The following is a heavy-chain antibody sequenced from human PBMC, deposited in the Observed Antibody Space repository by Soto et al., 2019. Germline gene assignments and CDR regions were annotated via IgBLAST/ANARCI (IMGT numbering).Heavy chain of an antibody. D-gene: IGHD3-10*01. CDR2: ISAYNGNT. CDR3: ARDAGITMVRGVMPGGET. CDR1: GYTFTSYG. V-gene: IGHV1-18*01. J-gene: IGHJ5*02. Sequence: QVQLVQSGAEVKKPGASVKVSCKASGYTFTSYGISWVRQAPGQGPKWMGWISAYNGNTNYAQKLQGRVTMTTDTSTSTAYMELRSLRSDDTAVYYCARDAGITMVRGVMPGGETWGQGTLVTVSS.